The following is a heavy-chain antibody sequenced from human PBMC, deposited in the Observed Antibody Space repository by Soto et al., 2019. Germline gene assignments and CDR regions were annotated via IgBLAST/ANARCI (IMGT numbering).Heavy chain of an antibody. D-gene: IGHD3-10*01. CDR1: GGSISSSTYY. J-gene: IGHJ4*02. CDR2: IHYRGNT. Sequence: QLQLQESGPGLVKPSETLSLTCTVSGGSISSSTYYWGWIRQPPGKGLEWIGTIHYRGNTYYNPSRTSLVTISVDPSKNQFSLKLNSVTAADTAVYYCAKGPTYDYGSGARTYFDYWGQGTLVTVSS. V-gene: IGHV4-39*01. CDR3: AKGPTYDYGSGARTYFDY.